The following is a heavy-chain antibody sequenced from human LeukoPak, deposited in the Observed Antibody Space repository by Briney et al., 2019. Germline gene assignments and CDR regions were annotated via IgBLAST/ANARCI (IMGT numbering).Heavy chain of an antibody. J-gene: IGHJ4*01. V-gene: IGHV4/OR15-8*01. D-gene: IGHD1-14*01. CDR1: GASIASHSW. CDR2: VYHSGGA. CDR3: AYNRDFALDN. Sequence: SETLSLTCAVSGASIASHSWWSWVRQPPGKGLEWIGGVYHSGGANYKPSLKSRVTISVDTSRNHFSLKLTSVTAADTAVYFCAYNRDFALDNWGQGTLVTVSS.